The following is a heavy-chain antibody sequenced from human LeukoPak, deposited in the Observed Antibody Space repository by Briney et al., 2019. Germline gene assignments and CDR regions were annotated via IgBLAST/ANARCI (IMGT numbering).Heavy chain of an antibody. D-gene: IGHD2-2*01. J-gene: IGHJ4*02. CDR3: ARVEGDCSSTSCYLFDY. V-gene: IGHV3-11*04. CDR1: GFTFTDYY. Sequence: GGSLRLSCAASGFTFTDYYMSWIRQAPGKGLEWISYIGDSGSPIYYADSVKGRFTISRDNAKNSLYLQMNNLRAEDTAVYYCARVEGDCSSTSCYLFDYWGQGTLVTVSS. CDR2: IGDSGSPI.